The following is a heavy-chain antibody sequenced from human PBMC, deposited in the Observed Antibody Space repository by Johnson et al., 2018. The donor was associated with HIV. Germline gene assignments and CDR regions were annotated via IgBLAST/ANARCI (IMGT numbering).Heavy chain of an antibody. J-gene: IGHJ3*02. CDR2: IRYDGNNK. CDR1: GFTFSSYA. V-gene: IGHV3-30*02. CDR3: ARVHSGGAFDI. Sequence: QMLLVESGGGVVQPGGSLRLSCVASGFTFSSYAMHWVRQAPGKGLEWVTFIRYDGNNKYYVDSVKGRFTISRDNSKNTLYLQMNSLRAEDTAVYYCARVHSGGAFDIWGQGTMVTVSS.